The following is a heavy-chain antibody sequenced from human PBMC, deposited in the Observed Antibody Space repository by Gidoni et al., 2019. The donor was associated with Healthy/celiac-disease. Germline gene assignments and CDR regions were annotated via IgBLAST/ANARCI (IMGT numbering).Heavy chain of an antibody. D-gene: IGHD2-21*02. J-gene: IGHJ3*02. Sequence: QVQLVQSGAEVKKPGSSVKVSCKASGGTFSSYTISWVRQAPGQGLEWMGRIIPILGIANYAQKFQGRVTITADKSTSTAYMELSSLRSEDTAVYYCARGDPTRDAFDIWGQGTMVTVSS. CDR3: ARGDPTRDAFDI. CDR1: GGTFSSYT. CDR2: IIPILGIA. V-gene: IGHV1-69*02.